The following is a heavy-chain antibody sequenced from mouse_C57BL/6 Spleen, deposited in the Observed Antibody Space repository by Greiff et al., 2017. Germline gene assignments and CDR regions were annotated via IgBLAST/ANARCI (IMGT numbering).Heavy chain of an antibody. CDR1: GYSFTGYY. Sequence: VQLKESGPELVKPGASVKISCKASGYSFTGYYMNWVKQSPEKSLEWIGEINPSTGGTTYNQKFKAKATLTVDKSSSTAYMQLKSLTSEDSAVYYCASMELEGFAYWGQGTLVTVSA. CDR2: INPSTGGT. J-gene: IGHJ3*01. CDR3: ASMELEGFAY. V-gene: IGHV1-42*01. D-gene: IGHD4-1*01.